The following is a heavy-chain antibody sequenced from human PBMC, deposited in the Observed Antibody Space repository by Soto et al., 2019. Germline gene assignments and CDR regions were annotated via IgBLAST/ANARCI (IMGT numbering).Heavy chain of an antibody. CDR1: GDSIGRGGYY. CDR2: IYTTGST. D-gene: IGHD6-19*01. CDR3: ARGIPVSGSFDY. Sequence: TLSLTCTVSGDSIGRGGYYWTWIRQHPGKGLEWIAYIYTTGSTYYNPSLKSRVGISVDTSKNQFSLKLSSVTAADTAVYYCARGIPVSGSFDYCGQGTLVTVSS. V-gene: IGHV4-31*03. J-gene: IGHJ4*02.